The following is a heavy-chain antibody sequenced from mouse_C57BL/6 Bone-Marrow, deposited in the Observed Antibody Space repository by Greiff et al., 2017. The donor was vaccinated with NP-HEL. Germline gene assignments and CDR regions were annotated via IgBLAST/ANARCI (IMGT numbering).Heavy chain of an antibody. CDR3: ARRSYGSSSWFAY. CDR1: GYTFTSYG. Sequence: VKLMESGAELARPGASVKLSCKASGYTFTSYGISWVKQRTGQGLEWIGEIYPRSGNTYYNEKFKGKATLTADKSSSTAYMELRSLTSEDSAVYFCARRSYGSSSWFAYWGQGTLVTVSA. V-gene: IGHV1-81*01. J-gene: IGHJ3*01. CDR2: IYPRSGNT. D-gene: IGHD1-1*01.